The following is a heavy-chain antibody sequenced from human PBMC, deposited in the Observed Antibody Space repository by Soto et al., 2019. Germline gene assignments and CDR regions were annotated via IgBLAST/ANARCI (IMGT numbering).Heavy chain of an antibody. D-gene: IGHD3-10*01. V-gene: IGHV1-46*01. J-gene: IGHJ6*02. CDR1: GYTFTSYY. Sequence: QVQLVQSGAEVKKPGASVKVSCKASGYTFTSYYMHWVRQAPGQGLEWMGIINTSGGSTSYGQKFQGRVTITRDTSTSTVYMELSSLRSEDTAVYYCAKQYGSGSYYNWGYGMDVWGQGTTVTVSS. CDR2: INTSGGST. CDR3: AKQYGSGSYYNWGYGMDV.